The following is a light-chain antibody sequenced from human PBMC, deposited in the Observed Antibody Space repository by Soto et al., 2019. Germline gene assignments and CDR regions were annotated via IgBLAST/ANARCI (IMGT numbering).Light chain of an antibody. Sequence: EIVLTQSPATLSLPPGERATLSCRASQSVSSYLAWYQQKPGQAPRLLIYDASNTATGIPARFSGSGSGTDFTLTISSLEPEDFAVYYCQQRSNWPRTFGQGTKVEIK. CDR3: QQRSNWPRT. J-gene: IGKJ1*01. V-gene: IGKV3-11*01. CDR2: DAS. CDR1: QSVSSY.